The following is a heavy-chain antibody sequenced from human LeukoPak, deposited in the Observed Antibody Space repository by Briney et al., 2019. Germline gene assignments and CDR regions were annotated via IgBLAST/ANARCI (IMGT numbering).Heavy chain of an antibody. J-gene: IGHJ5*02. D-gene: IGHD1-26*01. CDR2: IKEDGSVK. V-gene: IGHV3-7*05. CDR3: ARGSGWLDP. Sequence: PGGSLRLSCAASGVTFSKYWMSWVRQAPGKGLEWVANIKEDGSVKYYVDSVKGRFTISRDNAKNSLYLQMNSLRVEDRAVYYCARGSGWLDPWGRGTLVTVFS. CDR1: GVTFSKYW.